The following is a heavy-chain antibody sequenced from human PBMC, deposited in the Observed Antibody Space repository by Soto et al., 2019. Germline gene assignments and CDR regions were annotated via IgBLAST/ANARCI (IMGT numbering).Heavy chain of an antibody. CDR3: ARDLGGPDY. CDR2: ISDDGYTI. D-gene: IGHD3-16*01. CDR1: GFTFSDFY. Sequence: GGSLRLSCATSGFTFSDFYMSWVRQAPGKGPEWVSYISDDGYTIYYADSVKGRFTISRDNAKNSLDLQMTNLRAEDTAVYYCARDLGGPDYWGRGTSVTVSS. J-gene: IGHJ4*02. V-gene: IGHV3-11*01.